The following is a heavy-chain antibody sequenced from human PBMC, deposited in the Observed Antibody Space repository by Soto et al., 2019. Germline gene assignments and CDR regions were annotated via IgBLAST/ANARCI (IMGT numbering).Heavy chain of an antibody. CDR2: ISGSGGST. V-gene: IGHV3-23*01. CDR1: GFTFISYA. J-gene: IGHJ4*02. D-gene: IGHD3-22*01. Sequence: AGGSLRLSCAASGFTFISYAMSWVRQAPGKGLEWVSAISGSGGSTYYADSVKGRFTISRDNSKNTLYLQMNSLRAEDTAVYYCAKRAAYYYDSQFDYWGQGTLVTVSS. CDR3: AKRAAYYYDSQFDY.